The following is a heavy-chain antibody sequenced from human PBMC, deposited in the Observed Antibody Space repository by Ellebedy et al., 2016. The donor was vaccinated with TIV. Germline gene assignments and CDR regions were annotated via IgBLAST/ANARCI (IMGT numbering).Heavy chain of an antibody. J-gene: IGHJ3*02. CDR3: ASKDTAAAFDI. V-gene: IGHV3-11*01. CDR1: GFTFSDYY. Sequence: GESLKISXAASGFTFSDYYMSWIRQAPGKGLEWVSYISSSGSTIYYADSVKGRFTISRDNAKNSLYLQMNSLRAEDTAVYYCASKDTAAAFDIWGQGTMVTVSS. D-gene: IGHD5-18*01. CDR2: ISSSGSTI.